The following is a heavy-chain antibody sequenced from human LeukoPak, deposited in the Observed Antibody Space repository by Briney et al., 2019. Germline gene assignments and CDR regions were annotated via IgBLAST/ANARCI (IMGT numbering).Heavy chain of an antibody. CDR1: GDSISSGAYS. CDR2: IFHSGST. J-gene: IGHJ5*02. Sequence: PSQTLSLTCVVSGDSISSGAYSWSWIRQPPGKGLEWIGYIFHSGSTFYNPSLKSRVTIPVDNSKNQFSLRLSSVTAADTAVYYCARELWFANAPGSWLDPWGQGALVTVSS. CDR3: ARELWFANAPGSWLDP. D-gene: IGHD2-21*01. V-gene: IGHV4-30-2*01.